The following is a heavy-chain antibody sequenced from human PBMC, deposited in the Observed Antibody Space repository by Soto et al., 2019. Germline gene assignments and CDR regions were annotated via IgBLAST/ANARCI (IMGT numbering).Heavy chain of an antibody. D-gene: IGHD5-12*01. CDR1: GYTFSNYD. Sequence: SVKVSCKASGYTFSNYDINWVRQATGQGLEWMGWLNPNTDKTGSAQKFQGRVTMTRNTSISTAYLELSGLRSDDTAVYYCARGIKGLPPSAFDIWGQGTRVTVSS. CDR3: ARGIKGLPPSAFDI. V-gene: IGHV1-8*01. CDR2: LNPNTDKT. J-gene: IGHJ3*02.